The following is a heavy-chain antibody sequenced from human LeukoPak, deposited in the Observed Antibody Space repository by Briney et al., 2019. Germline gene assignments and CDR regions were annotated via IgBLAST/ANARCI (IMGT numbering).Heavy chain of an antibody. CDR2: IKQDGSEK. V-gene: IGHV3-7*01. Sequence: GGSLRLSCAASGFSFDYYWMSWVRQAPRKGLEWVANIKQDGSEKNYVDSVKGRFIISRDNAKNSLHLQMNSLRAEDTAVYYCARARWVGEKNFFDIWGQGTMVTVSS. CDR1: GFSFDYYW. CDR3: ARARWVGEKNFFDI. J-gene: IGHJ3*02. D-gene: IGHD3-10*01.